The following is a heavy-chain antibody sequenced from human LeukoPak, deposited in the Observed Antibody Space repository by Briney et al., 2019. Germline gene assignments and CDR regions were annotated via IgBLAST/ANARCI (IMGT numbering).Heavy chain of an antibody. CDR3: AREANRYCTNGVCYIPSSFDY. J-gene: IGHJ4*02. V-gene: IGHV1-24*01. Sequence: WASVKVSCKVSGYTLTELSMHWVRQAPGKGLEWMGGFDPEDGETIYAQKFQGRVTMTEDTSTDTAYMELSSLRSEDTAVYYCAREANRYCTNGVCYIPSSFDYWGQGTLVTVSS. CDR1: GYTLTELS. CDR2: FDPEDGET. D-gene: IGHD2-8*01.